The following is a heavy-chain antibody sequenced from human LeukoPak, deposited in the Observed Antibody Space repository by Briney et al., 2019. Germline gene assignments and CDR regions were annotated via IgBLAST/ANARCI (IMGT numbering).Heavy chain of an antibody. CDR2: INHSGST. J-gene: IGHJ4*02. D-gene: IGHD3-16*02. CDR3: ARVRSFGGVIVS. Sequence: SETLSLTCAVYGGSFSGYYWSWIRQPPGKGLEWIGEINHSGSTNYNPSLKSRVTISVDTSKNQFSLKPSSVTAADTAVYYCARVRSFGGVIVSWGQGTLVTVSS. V-gene: IGHV4-34*01. CDR1: GGSFSGYY.